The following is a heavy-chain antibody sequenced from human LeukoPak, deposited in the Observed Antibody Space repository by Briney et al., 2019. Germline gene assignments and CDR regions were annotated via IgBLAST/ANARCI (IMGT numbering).Heavy chain of an antibody. V-gene: IGHV1-69*05. D-gene: IGHD2-8*01. CDR2: IIPIFGTA. J-gene: IGHJ4*02. CDR1: GGTFSSYA. CDR3: ARRMATIDY. Sequence: SVKVSCKASGGTFSSYAISWVRQAPGQGLEWMGRIIPIFGTANYAQKFQGRVTMTTDTSTSTAYMELRSLRSDGTAVYYCARRMATIDYWGQGTLVTVSS.